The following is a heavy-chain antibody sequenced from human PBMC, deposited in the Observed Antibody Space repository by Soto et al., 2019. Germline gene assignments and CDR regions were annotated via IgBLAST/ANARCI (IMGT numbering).Heavy chain of an antibody. D-gene: IGHD2-8*02. CDR1: GFSSTTYA. V-gene: IGHV1-18*01. J-gene: IGHJ4*02. CDR3: GVSSGLDF. Sequence: ASRKASCKASGFSSTTYAFSWVRRAPGQGLEWMGLLSADSGEPRYAQKFQGRVAMTTDTSTRPADMELRGLTSADTAVYYCGVSSGLDFWGQGTRVTAPS. CDR2: LSADSGEP.